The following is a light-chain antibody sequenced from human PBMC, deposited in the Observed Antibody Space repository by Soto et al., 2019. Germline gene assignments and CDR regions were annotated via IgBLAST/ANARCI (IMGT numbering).Light chain of an antibody. CDR1: ETISTW. V-gene: IGKV1-5*03. CDR3: QQYKSYSRT. J-gene: IGKJ1*01. CDR2: SAS. Sequence: DIQMTQSPSTLSASVRDRITITCRASETISTWLAWYQQKPGKAPMLLIYSASSIENGLRSRCSGSGSRTEYTLTISSLHPEDFATYYCQQYKSYSRTFGQGTKVDIK.